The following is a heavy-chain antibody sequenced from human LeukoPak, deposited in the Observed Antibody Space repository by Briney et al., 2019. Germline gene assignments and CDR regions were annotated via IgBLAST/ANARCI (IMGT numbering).Heavy chain of an antibody. Sequence: GGSLRLXCAASGFTFSSYSMNWVRQAPGKGLEWVSYIDSSSSTIYYADSAKGRFTISRDNAKNSLYLQMNSLRAEDTAVYYCASLFDYGGKETLVTVPS. V-gene: IGHV3-48*01. CDR1: GFTFSSYS. J-gene: IGHJ4*02. CDR2: IDSSSSTI. CDR3: ASLFDY.